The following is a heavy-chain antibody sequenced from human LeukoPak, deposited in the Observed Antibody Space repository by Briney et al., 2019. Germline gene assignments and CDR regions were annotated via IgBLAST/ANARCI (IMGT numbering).Heavy chain of an antibody. CDR2: SYSGGRT. CDR1: GFSVTDNY. D-gene: IGHD1-1*01. CDR3: AGPLSGSRTTADV. Sequence: GGSLRLSCAASGFSVTDNYMSWVRQAPGKGLEWVSASYSGGRTYYADSVKGRFSFSRDNSKNTLYLQMNSLRAEDTAVYYCAGPLSGSRTTADVWGQGTTVTVCS. J-gene: IGHJ6*02. V-gene: IGHV3-53*01.